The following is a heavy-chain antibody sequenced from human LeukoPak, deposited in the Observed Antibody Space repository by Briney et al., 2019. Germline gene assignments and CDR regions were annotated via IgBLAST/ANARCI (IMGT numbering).Heavy chain of an antibody. D-gene: IGHD2-8*02. CDR1: GFTFSSYG. J-gene: IGHJ4*02. Sequence: GGSLRLPCAASGFTFSSYGMNWVRQTPGKGLEWVSATVGSRPDTYHADSVKGRFTVSRDNSRNTLYLQMNNLRIEDSAVYYCTKAPLMSCTGAFCYPFDSWGQGVLVTVSS. CDR2: TVGSRPDT. V-gene: IGHV3-23*01. CDR3: TKAPLMSCTGAFCYPFDS.